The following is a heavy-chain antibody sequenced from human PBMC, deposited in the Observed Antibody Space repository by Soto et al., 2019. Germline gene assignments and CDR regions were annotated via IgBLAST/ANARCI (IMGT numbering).Heavy chain of an antibody. V-gene: IGHV4-39*01. CDR2: MFYGGSA. J-gene: IGHJ4*02. CDR3: ARSLPDFYDGSGAFDY. CDR1: GGSISSYTYY. D-gene: IGHD3-22*01. Sequence: SETLSLTCTVSGGSISSYTYYWGWIRQPPGKGLEWIGSMFYGGSAYYNPSLKSRLTVSVDTSKDQFSLKLSFVTAADTAVYYCARSLPDFYDGSGAFDYWGQGILVTVSS.